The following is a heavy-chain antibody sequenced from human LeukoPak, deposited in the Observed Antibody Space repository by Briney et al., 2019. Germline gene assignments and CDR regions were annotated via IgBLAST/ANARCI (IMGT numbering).Heavy chain of an antibody. CDR1: YGSISSSSYY. CDR2: IYYSGST. V-gene: IGHV4-39*06. CDR3: AGDIDY. Sequence: PSDTLSLTCTVSYGSISSSSYYWGWIRQPPVKGLEWIGSIYYSGSTYYNPSLKIPITISVDTSNNQFPLNLSSVTAADTAVYYCAGDIDYWGQGTLVTVSS. J-gene: IGHJ4*02.